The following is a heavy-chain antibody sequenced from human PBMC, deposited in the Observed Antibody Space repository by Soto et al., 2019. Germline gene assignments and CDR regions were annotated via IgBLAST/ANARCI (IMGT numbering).Heavy chain of an antibody. CDR3: ARHLDYYDGSGYYYFDY. CDR2: IYHSGST. J-gene: IGHJ4*02. D-gene: IGHD3-22*01. CDR1: GGSISSSSYY. Sequence: PSETLSLTCTVSGGSISSSSYYWGWIRQPPGKGLEWIGTIYHSGSTYYNPSLKSRVTTSVDTSKNQFSLKLSSVTAADTAVYYCARHLDYYDGSGYYYFDYWGQGTLVTVSS. V-gene: IGHV4-39*01.